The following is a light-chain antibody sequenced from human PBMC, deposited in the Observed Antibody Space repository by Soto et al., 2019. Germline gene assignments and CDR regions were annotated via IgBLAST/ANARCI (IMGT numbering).Light chain of an antibody. J-gene: IGLJ3*02. CDR2: EVS. CDR3: SSSAGSNHWGV. Sequence: QSALTQPPSASGSPGQSVTISCTGTSSDVGSYDYVSWYQQHPGKAPKLMIYEVSKRPSGVPDRFSGSKSGNTASLTVSGLQAEDEAEYYCSSSAGSNHWGVFGGGTTLTVL. CDR1: SSDVGSYDY. V-gene: IGLV2-8*01.